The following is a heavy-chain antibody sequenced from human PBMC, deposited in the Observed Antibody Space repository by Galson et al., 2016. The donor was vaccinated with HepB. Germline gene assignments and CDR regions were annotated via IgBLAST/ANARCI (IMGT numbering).Heavy chain of an antibody. CDR1: GYIFTELS. J-gene: IGHJ6*02. Sequence: SVKVSCKVSGYIFTELSVHWVRQAPGKGLEWMGGFDPEDREIVYAQRFQGRVTMTEDTSTDPAYMELRSLRSEDTAVYYCATEERYGAGTPDVWGQGTTVIVSS. CDR3: ATEERYGAGTPDV. V-gene: IGHV1-24*01. D-gene: IGHD3-10*01. CDR2: FDPEDREI.